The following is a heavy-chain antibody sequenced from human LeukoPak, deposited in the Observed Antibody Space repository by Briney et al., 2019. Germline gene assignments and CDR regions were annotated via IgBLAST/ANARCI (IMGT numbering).Heavy chain of an antibody. CDR1: GFTFSSYA. Sequence: PGGSLRLSCAASGFTFSSYAMHWVRQAPGKGLEWVAVISYDGSNKYYADSVKGRFTISRDNSKNTLYLQMNSLRAEDTAVYYCARDYGDYGYYYYYYGMDVWGQGTTVTVSS. J-gene: IGHJ6*02. CDR2: ISYDGSNK. D-gene: IGHD4-17*01. V-gene: IGHV3-30-3*01. CDR3: ARDYGDYGYYYYYYGMDV.